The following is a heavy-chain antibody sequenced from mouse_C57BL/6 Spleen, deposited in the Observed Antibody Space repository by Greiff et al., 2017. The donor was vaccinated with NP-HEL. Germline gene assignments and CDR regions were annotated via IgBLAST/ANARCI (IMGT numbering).Heavy chain of an antibody. V-gene: IGHV2-3*01. CDR3: AKPGTHGNYAWFAY. D-gene: IGHD2-1*01. CDR1: GFSLTSYG. J-gene: IGHJ3*01. Sequence: VKLMESGPGLVAPSQSLSITCTVSGFSLTSYGVSWVRQPPGKGLEWLGVIWGDGSTNYHSALISRLSISKDNSTSQVFLKLNRLPTEDTATYYCAKPGTHGNYAWFAYWGQGTLVTVSA. CDR2: IWGDGST.